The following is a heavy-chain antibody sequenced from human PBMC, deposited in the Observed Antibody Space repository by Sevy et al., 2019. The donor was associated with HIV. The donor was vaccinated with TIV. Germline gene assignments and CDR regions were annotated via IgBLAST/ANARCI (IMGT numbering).Heavy chain of an antibody. J-gene: IGHJ6*02. CDR2: IIPIFGTA. CDR3: ARDRPKYCSSTSCYERGGWYGMDV. Sequence: ASVKVSCKASGGTFSSYAISWVRQAPGQGLEWMGGIIPIFGTANYAQKFQGRVTITADESTSTAYMELSSLRSEDTAGYYCARDRPKYCSSTSCYERGGWYGMDVWGQGTTVTVSS. CDR1: GGTFSSYA. V-gene: IGHV1-69*13. D-gene: IGHD2-2*01.